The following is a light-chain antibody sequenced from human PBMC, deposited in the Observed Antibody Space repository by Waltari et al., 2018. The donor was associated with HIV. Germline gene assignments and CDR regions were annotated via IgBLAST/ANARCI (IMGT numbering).Light chain of an antibody. Sequence: QSALTQPASVSGSPGQSITISCTGTSSAVGVYNYVSWYQQHPGKAPKLMIYEVSNRPSGVSNRFSGSKSGNTASLTISGLQAEDEADYYCSSYTSSTKGYVFGAGTKVTVL. CDR1: SSAVGVYNY. V-gene: IGLV2-14*01. J-gene: IGLJ1*01. CDR2: EVS. CDR3: SSYTSSTKGYV.